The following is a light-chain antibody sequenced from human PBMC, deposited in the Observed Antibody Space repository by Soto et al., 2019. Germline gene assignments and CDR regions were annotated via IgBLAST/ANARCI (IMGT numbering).Light chain of an antibody. Sequence: DIPMTQSPSTLSASVGDRVTITYRASQSISSWLAWYQQKPGKAPNLLIYKASSLESGVPSRFSGSGSGTEFTLTISSLQPDDFATYYCKQYNSNPWTFGQGTKVEIK. V-gene: IGKV1-5*03. CDR2: KAS. CDR1: QSISSW. CDR3: KQYNSNPWT. J-gene: IGKJ1*01.